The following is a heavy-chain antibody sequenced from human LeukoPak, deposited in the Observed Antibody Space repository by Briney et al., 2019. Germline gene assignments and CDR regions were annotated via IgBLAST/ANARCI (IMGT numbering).Heavy chain of an antibody. V-gene: IGHV4-39*07. Sequence: PSETLSLTCTVSGGSISSSSYYWGWIRQPPGKGLEWIGSIYYSGSTYYNPSLKSRVTISVDTSKNQFSLKLSSVTAADTAVYYCATTSVSALGAFDIWGQGTMVTVSS. CDR1: GGSISSSSYY. CDR2: IYYSGST. J-gene: IGHJ3*02. CDR3: ATTSVSALGAFDI. D-gene: IGHD2-2*01.